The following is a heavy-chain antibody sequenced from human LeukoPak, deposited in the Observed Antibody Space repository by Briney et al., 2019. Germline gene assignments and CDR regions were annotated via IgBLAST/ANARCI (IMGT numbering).Heavy chain of an antibody. D-gene: IGHD3-3*01. CDR1: GGSISSSSYY. V-gene: IGHV4-39*01. CDR3: AGITIFGVVLY. Sequence: PSETLSLTCTVSGGSISSSSYYWGWIRQPPGQGLEWIGSIYYSGSTYYNPSLKSRVTISVDTSKNQFSLKLSSVTAADTAVYYCAGITIFGVVLYWGQGTLVTVSS. CDR2: IYYSGST. J-gene: IGHJ4*02.